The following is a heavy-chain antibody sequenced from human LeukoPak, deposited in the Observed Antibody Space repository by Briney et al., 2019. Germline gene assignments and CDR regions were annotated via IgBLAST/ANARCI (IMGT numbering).Heavy chain of an antibody. CDR1: GYTLTDYD. Sequence: ASVKVSFKASGYTLTDYDINWVRQAPGEGLEWMGWISPSSGGTNYAQSFQGRVTMTRDTSVNTAYLELSSLTSDDTAVYFCARDPTVRGYKHFDYWGQGTLVTVSS. CDR3: ARDPTVRGYKHFDY. V-gene: IGHV1-2*02. CDR2: ISPSSGGT. D-gene: IGHD5-24*01. J-gene: IGHJ4*02.